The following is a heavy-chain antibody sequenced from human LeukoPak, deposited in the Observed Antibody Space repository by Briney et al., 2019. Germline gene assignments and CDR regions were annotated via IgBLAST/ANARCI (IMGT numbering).Heavy chain of an antibody. D-gene: IGHD5-24*01. Sequence: GGSLRLSCAASGFTFSRHAMSWVRQAPGKGVEWVSSISGSGGSTYNADSVKGRFTIFRDNSKKTLYLQMNSLRAEDTAVYYCAKAGDAWGYNSPLGGRFDYWGQGTLVTVSS. J-gene: IGHJ4*02. CDR3: AKAGDAWGYNSPLGGRFDY. V-gene: IGHV3-23*01. CDR2: ISGSGGST. CDR1: GFTFSRHA.